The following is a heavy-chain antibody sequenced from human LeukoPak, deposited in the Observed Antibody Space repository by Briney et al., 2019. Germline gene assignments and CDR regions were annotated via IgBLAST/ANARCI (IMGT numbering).Heavy chain of an antibody. D-gene: IGHD3-22*01. Sequence: WASVKVSCKASGYTFTTYNINWVRQAPGQGLEWMGWISGYNGNTNYAQKLQGRVTMTTDTSTSTAYMELRSLKSDDTAVYYCASLKNYYDSSGYLVTGAFDIWGQGTMVTVSS. CDR3: ASLKNYYDSSGYLVTGAFDI. CDR1: GYTFTTYN. J-gene: IGHJ3*02. V-gene: IGHV1-18*01. CDR2: ISGYNGNT.